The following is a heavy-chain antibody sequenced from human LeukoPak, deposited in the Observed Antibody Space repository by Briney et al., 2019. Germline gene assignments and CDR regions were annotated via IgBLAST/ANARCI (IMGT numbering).Heavy chain of an antibody. Sequence: GRSLRLSCAASGFTFTTYGMHWVRQAPGKGLEWVAIIWYDGSNKYYADSVKGRFTISRDNSKNALYLQMNSLRAEDTAVYYCARTLWFGELSPLDYWGQGTLVTVSS. CDR2: IWYDGSNK. V-gene: IGHV3-33*01. D-gene: IGHD3-10*01. J-gene: IGHJ4*02. CDR3: ARTLWFGELSPLDY. CDR1: GFTFTTYG.